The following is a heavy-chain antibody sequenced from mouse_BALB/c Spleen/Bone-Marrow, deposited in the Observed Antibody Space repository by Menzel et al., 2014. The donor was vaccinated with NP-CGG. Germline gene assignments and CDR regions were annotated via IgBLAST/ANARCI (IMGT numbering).Heavy chain of an antibody. V-gene: IGHV1-18*01. CDR1: GYTFTEYT. CDR2: INPNNGGT. D-gene: IGHD2-2*01. J-gene: IGHJ3*01. Sequence: EVKLVESGPEVVKPGASVKISCKPFGYTFTEYTMHWVKQSHGKSLEWIGGINPNNGGTTYNQKFKGKATLTVDKSSSTAYMELRSLTSEDSAVYYCARSYGYERSWFAYWGQGTLVTVSA. CDR3: ARSYGYERSWFAY.